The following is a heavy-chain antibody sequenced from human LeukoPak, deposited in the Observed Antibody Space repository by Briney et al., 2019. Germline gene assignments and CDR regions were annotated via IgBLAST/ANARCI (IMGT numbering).Heavy chain of an antibody. Sequence: SETLSLTCAVYDGSFSGYYWSWIRQPPGKGLEWIGEINHSGSTNYNPSLKSRVTISVDTSKNQFSLKLSSVTAADTAVYYCARPGYSSSWMVGYFQHWGQGTLVTVSS. V-gene: IGHV4-34*01. CDR2: INHSGST. J-gene: IGHJ1*01. D-gene: IGHD6-13*01. CDR1: DGSFSGYY. CDR3: ARPGYSSSWMVGYFQH.